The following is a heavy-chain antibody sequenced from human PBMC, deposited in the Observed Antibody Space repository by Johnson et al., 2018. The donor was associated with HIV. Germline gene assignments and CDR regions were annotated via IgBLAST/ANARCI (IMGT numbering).Heavy chain of an antibody. CDR1: GFTVTSHY. CDR2: IRYDGSNK. D-gene: IGHD4-17*01. J-gene: IGHJ3*02. CDR3: ARGDYGDYGRDAFDI. V-gene: IGHV3-30*02. Sequence: LVESGGGLVQPGGSLRLSCAASGFTVTSHYMSWVRQAPGKGLEWVAFIRYDGSNKYYADSVKGRVTISRDNSKNTLYLQMNSLRAEDSAVYYCARGDYGDYGRDAFDIWGQGTMVTVSS.